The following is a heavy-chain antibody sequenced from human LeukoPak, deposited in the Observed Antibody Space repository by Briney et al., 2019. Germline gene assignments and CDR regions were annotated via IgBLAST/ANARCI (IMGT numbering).Heavy chain of an antibody. J-gene: IGHJ6*03. CDR2: INPNSGGS. CDR1: GYTFTGYY. Sequence: ASVKVSCKASGYTFTGYYFHWVRQAPGQGLRWLGWINPNSGGSNYAQKFRGRVTMTRDTSISTAYMELSRLRSDDTAVYYCARGVTLYYYYMDVWGKGTTVTVSS. V-gene: IGHV1-2*02. D-gene: IGHD5/OR15-5a*01. CDR3: ARGVTLYYYYMDV.